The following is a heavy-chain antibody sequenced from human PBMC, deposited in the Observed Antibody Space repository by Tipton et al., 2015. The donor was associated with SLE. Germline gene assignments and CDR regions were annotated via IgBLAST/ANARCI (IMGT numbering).Heavy chain of an antibody. D-gene: IGHD4-23*01. Sequence: TLSLTCAVYGGSFSGYYWGWIRQPPGKGLEWIGSIYHSGSTYYNPSLKSRVTISVDTSKNQFSLKLSSVTAADTAVYYCLGITPDAFDIWGQGTMVTVSS. CDR3: LGITPDAFDI. CDR2: IYHSGST. V-gene: IGHV4-38-2*01. CDR1: GGSFSGYY. J-gene: IGHJ3*02.